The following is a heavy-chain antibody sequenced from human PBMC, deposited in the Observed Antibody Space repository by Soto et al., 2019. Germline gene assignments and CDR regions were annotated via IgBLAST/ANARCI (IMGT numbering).Heavy chain of an antibody. CDR1: GYAFTTYG. J-gene: IGHJ4*02. V-gene: IGHV1-18*01. D-gene: IGHD6-6*01. CDR2: ISAHNGNT. CDR3: ARGRDGDY. Sequence: QVHLVQSGAEVKKPGASVKVSCKGSGYAFTTYGITWVRQAPGQGLEWMGWISAHNGNTNYAQKLQGRVTVTRDTSTSTAFMELRSLSADDTAVYYCARGRDGDYWGQGALVTVSS.